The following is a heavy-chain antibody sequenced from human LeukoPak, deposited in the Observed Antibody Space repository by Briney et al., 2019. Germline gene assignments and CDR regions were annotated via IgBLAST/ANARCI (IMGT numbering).Heavy chain of an antibody. D-gene: IGHD2-2*01. CDR2: IRGSGGST. V-gene: IGHV3-23*01. CDR1: GFTFSSYA. Sequence: PGGSLRLSCAASGFTFSSYAMSWVRQAPGKGLEWVSAIRGSGGSTYYADSVKGRFTISRDNSKNTLYLQMNSLRAEDTAVYYCAKAEVVAHYYYYYMDVWGKGTTVTVSS. CDR3: AKAEVVAHYYYYYMDV. J-gene: IGHJ6*03.